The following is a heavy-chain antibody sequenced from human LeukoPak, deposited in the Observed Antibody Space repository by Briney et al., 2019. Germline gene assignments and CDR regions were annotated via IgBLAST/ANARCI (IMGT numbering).Heavy chain of an antibody. CDR1: GFTFTTYW. CDR3: ARDKSVYYDTSGSRFDY. J-gene: IGHJ4*02. Sequence: GGSLRLSCAASGFTFTTYWMHWVRQAPGKGLVWVSHINSDGSITSYADSVKGRFTISRDNAKNTLYLQMNSLRAEDTAVYYCARDKSVYYDTSGSRFDYWGQGTLVTVSS. V-gene: IGHV3-74*01. CDR2: INSDGSIT. D-gene: IGHD3-22*01.